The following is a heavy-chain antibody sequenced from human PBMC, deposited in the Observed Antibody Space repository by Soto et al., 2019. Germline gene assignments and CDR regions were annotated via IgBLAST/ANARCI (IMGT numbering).Heavy chain of an antibody. D-gene: IGHD3-10*01. CDR1: GGSVNDGNYY. J-gene: IGHJ4*02. Sequence: SETLSLTCSVSGGSVNDGNYYWNWIRQSPAKGLEWIGYIHHSGITNYNPSLKSRVTISVDTSKNEFSLKLNSATAADTAVYYCARGLTMGAVPSHCHYWGQGTQVT. V-gene: IGHV4-61*01. CDR2: IHHSGIT. CDR3: ARGLTMGAVPSHCHY.